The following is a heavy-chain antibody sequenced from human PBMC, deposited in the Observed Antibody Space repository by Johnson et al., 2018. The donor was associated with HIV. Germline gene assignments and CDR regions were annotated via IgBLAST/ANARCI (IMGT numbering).Heavy chain of an antibody. CDR2: IGAAGDT. D-gene: IGHD3-10*01. V-gene: IGHV3-13*01. J-gene: IGHJ3*02. CDR1: GFTFSRYD. CDR3: ARSSVRDDAIDI. Sequence: MQLVESGGGLVQPGGSLRLSCAASGFTFSRYDMHWVRQVTGKGLEWVSAIGAAGDTYYSDPVKGRITISRENAKNSLSLQMNSLRVGDTAIYYCARSSVRDDAIDIWGQGTLVTVSS.